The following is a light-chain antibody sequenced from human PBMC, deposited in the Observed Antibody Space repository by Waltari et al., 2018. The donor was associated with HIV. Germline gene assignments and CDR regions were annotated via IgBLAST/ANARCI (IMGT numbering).Light chain of an antibody. J-gene: IGLJ1*01. CDR3: SSYTSTSTRV. CDR2: EVN. Sequence: QSALTHPASVSGSPGQSITISCTGTSSDIGGYNSVSWFRQHPDKAPKLIIYEVNSRPSGISTRFSGSKAGNTASLTISGLQADDEADYFCSSYTSTSTRVFGTGTKVTVL. V-gene: IGLV2-14*01. CDR1: SSDIGGYNS.